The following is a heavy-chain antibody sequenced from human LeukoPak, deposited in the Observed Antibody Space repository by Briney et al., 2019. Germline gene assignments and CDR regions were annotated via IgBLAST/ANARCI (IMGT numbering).Heavy chain of an antibody. V-gene: IGHV1-46*01. D-gene: IGHD3-16*02. Sequence: ASVKVSCKASGYTFTSYYMHWVRQAPGQGLEWMGIINPSGGSTSYAQKFQGRVTMTRDTSTSTVYMELSSLRSEDTAVYYCARVSVVGGVIVMGGDYWGQGTLVTVSS. CDR1: GYTFTSYY. CDR2: INPSGGST. J-gene: IGHJ4*02. CDR3: ARVSVVGGVIVMGGDY.